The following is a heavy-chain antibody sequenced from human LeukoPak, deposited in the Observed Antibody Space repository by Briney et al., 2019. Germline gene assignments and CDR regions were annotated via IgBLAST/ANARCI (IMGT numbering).Heavy chain of an antibody. D-gene: IGHD6-13*01. CDR1: GYTLTELS. V-gene: IGHV1-24*01. Sequence: GASVKVSCKVSGYTLTELSMHWVRQAPGKGLEWMGGFDPEDGETIYAQKFQGRVTMTEDTSTDTAYMELSSLRSEDTAVYYCATAPRAFIAAAGFDYWGQGTLVTVSS. CDR3: ATAPRAFIAAAGFDY. CDR2: FDPEDGET. J-gene: IGHJ4*02.